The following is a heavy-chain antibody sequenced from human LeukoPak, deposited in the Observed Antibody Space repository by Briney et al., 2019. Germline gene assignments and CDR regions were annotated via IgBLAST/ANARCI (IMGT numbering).Heavy chain of an antibody. V-gene: IGHV4-39*07. CDR3: ARDQLPGRFDP. D-gene: IGHD2-2*01. CDR2: IYYSGST. Sequence: SETLSLTCTVSGGSISSSSYYWGWIRQPPGKGLEWIGSIYYSGSTYYNPSLKSRVTISVDTSKNQFSLKLSSVTAADTAVYYCARDQLPGRFDPWGQGTLVTVSS. J-gene: IGHJ5*02. CDR1: GGSISSSSYY.